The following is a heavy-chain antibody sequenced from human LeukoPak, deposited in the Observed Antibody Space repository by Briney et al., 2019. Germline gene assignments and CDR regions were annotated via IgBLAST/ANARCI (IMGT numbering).Heavy chain of an antibody. V-gene: IGHV1-18*01. CDR2: ISAYNGNT. J-gene: IGHJ6*02. Sequence: ASVKVSCKASGYTFTSYGISWVRQAPGQGLEWMGWISAYNGNTNYAQKLQGRFTMTTDTSTSTAYMELGSLRSDDTAVYYCARVPDIVIMVYDIPGDGGGWYYGMDVWGQGTTVTVSS. CDR1: GYTFTSYG. CDR3: ARVPDIVIMVYDIPGDGGGWYYGMDV. D-gene: IGHD2-8*01.